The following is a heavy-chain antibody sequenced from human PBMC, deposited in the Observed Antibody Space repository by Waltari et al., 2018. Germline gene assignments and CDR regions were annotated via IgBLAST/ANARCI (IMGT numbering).Heavy chain of an antibody. V-gene: IGHV1-24*01. D-gene: IGHD3-10*01. CDR3: TTDIMLRVFSNV. Sequence: QVQLVQSGAEVRKPGASVKVSCKVSGYSLSELSMHWVRQAPGKGLEWGGGLDPEDEETVYAQKFQGRVTMTEDTSTDTAYMELSSLRSDDTAVYYCTTDIMLRVFSNVWGQGTTVTVSS. J-gene: IGHJ6*02. CDR1: GYSLSELS. CDR2: LDPEDEET.